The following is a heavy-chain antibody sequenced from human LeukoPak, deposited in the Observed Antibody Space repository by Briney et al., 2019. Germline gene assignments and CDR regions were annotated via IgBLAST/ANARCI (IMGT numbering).Heavy chain of an antibody. Sequence: PSQTLSLTCTVSGGSISSGSYYWSWIRQPAGKGLEWIGRIYTSGSTNYNPSLKSRVTISVDTSKNQFSLKLSSVTAADTAVYYCARLRYYDILTGYYIPSEFDYWGQGTLVTVSS. CDR3: ARLRYYDILTGYYIPSEFDY. CDR2: IYTSGST. V-gene: IGHV4-61*02. D-gene: IGHD3-9*01. CDR1: GGSISSGSYY. J-gene: IGHJ4*02.